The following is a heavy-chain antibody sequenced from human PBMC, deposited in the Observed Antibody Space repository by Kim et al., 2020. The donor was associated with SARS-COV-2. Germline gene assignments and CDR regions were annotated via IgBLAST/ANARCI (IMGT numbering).Heavy chain of an antibody. V-gene: IGHV3-30*18. J-gene: IGHJ6*04. CDR1: GFTFSSYG. CDR3: AKDWYDSSGYYFGYYYYYYGMDE. CDR2: ISYDGSNK. Sequence: GGSLRLSCAASGFTFSSYGMHWVRQAPGKGLEWVAVISYDGSNKYYADSVKGRFTISRDNSKNAQYLQMNSLRAEDTAVYYCAKDWYDSSGYYFGYYYYYYGMDECGKGTTVTVS. D-gene: IGHD3-22*01.